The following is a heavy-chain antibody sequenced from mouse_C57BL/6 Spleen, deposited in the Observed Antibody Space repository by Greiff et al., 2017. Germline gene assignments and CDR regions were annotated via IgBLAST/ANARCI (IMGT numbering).Heavy chain of an antibody. Sequence: VQLQQSGPELVKPGASVKISCKASGYTFTDYYMNWVKQSLGKSLEWIGDINPNNGGTSYNQKFKDKDTLTVDKSSSTAYMELRSLTSEDSAVYYCARARQDGFDYWGQGTTLTVSS. V-gene: IGHV1-26*01. CDR1: GYTFTDYY. CDR3: ARARQDGFDY. J-gene: IGHJ2*01. CDR2: INPNNGGT. D-gene: IGHD1-1*01.